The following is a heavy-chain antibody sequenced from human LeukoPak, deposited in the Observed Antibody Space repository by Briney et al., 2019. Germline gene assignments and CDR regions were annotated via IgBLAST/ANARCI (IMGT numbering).Heavy chain of an antibody. CDR2: ISNSDSSI. CDR3: ARVRYCNIGSCRADP. D-gene: IGHD2-15*01. V-gene: IGHV3-11*01. Sequence: GGSLTLSCAASGFIFSDYYMSWIRQAPGPGLERVSYISNSDSSINYADSVKGRFTISRDNAKNSLFLHMNSLRAEDTAIYYCARVRYCNIGSCRADPWGQGTLVTVSS. J-gene: IGHJ5*02. CDR1: GFIFSDYY.